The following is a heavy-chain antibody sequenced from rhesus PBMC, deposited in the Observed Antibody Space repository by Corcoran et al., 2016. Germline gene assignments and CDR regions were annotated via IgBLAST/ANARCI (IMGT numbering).Heavy chain of an antibody. CDR1: GGSISGYY. J-gene: IGHJ5-2*02. D-gene: IGHD1-1*01. CDR2: IYRKSENT. CDR3: ARGGNQLLFSFSLDV. Sequence: QVKLQQWGEGLVKPSETLSLTCAVYGGSISGYYWSWIRQPPGKGLEWIGNIYRKSENTNNTPSLKNRVTISKDTSKNPFSLKLSYVTAADTAVYYCARGGNQLLFSFSLDVWGRGVLVTVSS. V-gene: IGHV4-73*01.